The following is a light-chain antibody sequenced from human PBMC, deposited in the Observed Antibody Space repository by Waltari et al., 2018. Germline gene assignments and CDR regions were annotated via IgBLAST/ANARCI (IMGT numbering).Light chain of an antibody. V-gene: IGLV1-44*01. Sequence: QSVLTQPPSASGTPGQRVTISCSGSSSNIGSNTVNWYQQLPGTAPKLLLYSDNQRPSWVPDRFSGSKSGTSASLAISGLQSEDEADYYCASYLGGNIWVFGGGTRLTV. CDR1: SSNIGSNT. J-gene: IGLJ3*02. CDR2: SDN. CDR3: ASYLGGNIWV.